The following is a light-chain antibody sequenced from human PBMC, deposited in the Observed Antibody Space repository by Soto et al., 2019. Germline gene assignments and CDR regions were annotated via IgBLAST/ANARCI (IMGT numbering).Light chain of an antibody. CDR1: SSNIGAGYD. CDR3: SSYTSSSTLV. Sequence: QSVLTQPPSVSGAPGQRVTISCTGSSSNIGAGYDVHWYRHLPGTAPKLLIFGNNNRPSGVPDRFSGSKSGTSASLAITGLQAEDEADYYCSSYTSSSTLVFGGGTKLTVL. V-gene: IGLV1-40*01. CDR2: GNN. J-gene: IGLJ2*01.